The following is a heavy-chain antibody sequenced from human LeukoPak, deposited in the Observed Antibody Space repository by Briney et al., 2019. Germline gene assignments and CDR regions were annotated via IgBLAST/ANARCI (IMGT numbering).Heavy chain of an antibody. CDR1: GGSFSGYY. CDR3: ARGPGRAWFGELLLYYYYGMGV. CDR2: INHSGST. D-gene: IGHD3-10*01. Sequence: PSETLSLTCAVYGGSFSGYYWSWIRQPPGKGLEWIGEINHSGSTNYNPSLKSRVTISVDTSKNQFSLKLSSVTAADTAVYYCARGPGRAWFGELLLYYYYGMGVWGQGTTVTVSS. J-gene: IGHJ6*02. V-gene: IGHV4-34*01.